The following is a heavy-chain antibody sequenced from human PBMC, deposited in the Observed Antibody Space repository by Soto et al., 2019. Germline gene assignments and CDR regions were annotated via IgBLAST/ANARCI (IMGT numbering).Heavy chain of an antibody. V-gene: IGHV1-46*01. CDR3: AFGLTYYYYYMDV. J-gene: IGHJ6*03. CDR1: GYTFTSYY. CDR2: INPSGGST. D-gene: IGHD3-10*01. Sequence: GASVKVSCKASGYTFTSYYMHWVRQAPGQGLEWMGIINPSGGSTTYAQKFQGRVTMTRDTSTSTVYMELSSLRSEDTAVYHCAFGLTYYYYYMDVWAKGPRSPSP.